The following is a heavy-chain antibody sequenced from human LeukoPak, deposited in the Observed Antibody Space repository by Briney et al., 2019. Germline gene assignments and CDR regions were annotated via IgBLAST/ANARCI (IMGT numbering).Heavy chain of an antibody. V-gene: IGHV1-2*02. CDR3: ARLTMVRGVTDY. Sequence: ASVKVSCKASGYTFTGYYMHWVRQAPGQGLEWMGWINPSSGGTNYAQKFQGRVTMTRDTSISTAYMELSRLRSDDTAVYYCARLTMVRGVTDYWGQGTLVTVSS. CDR2: INPSSGGT. CDR1: GYTFTGYY. D-gene: IGHD3-10*01. J-gene: IGHJ4*02.